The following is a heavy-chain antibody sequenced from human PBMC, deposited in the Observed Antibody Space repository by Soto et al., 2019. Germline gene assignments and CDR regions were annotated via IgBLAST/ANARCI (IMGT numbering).Heavy chain of an antibody. CDR1: GSSFPKYP. Sequence: PGGSLRLSCAASGSSFPKYPMHWVRQTPDKGLEWVAVISHDGVTKNSADSVKGRFSISRDNSKETVYLQMNSLRAEDTGVSYCAREIDSNYDGMDVWGQGTTVTVSS. D-gene: IGHD4-4*01. V-gene: IGHV3-30-3*01. J-gene: IGHJ6*02. CDR2: ISHDGVTK. CDR3: AREIDSNYDGMDV.